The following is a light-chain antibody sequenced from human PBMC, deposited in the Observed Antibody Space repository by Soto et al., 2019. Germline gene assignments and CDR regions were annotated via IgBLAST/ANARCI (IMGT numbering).Light chain of an antibody. J-gene: IGLJ2*01. CDR3: SSYAGSRV. V-gene: IGLV2-11*01. Sequence: QSALTQPRSVSGSPGQSVTISCTGTNSDVGAYNYVSWYQHHPGKAPKLMIYEVSKRPSGVPDRFSGSKSGNTASLTVSGLQAEDEADYYCSSYAGSRVFGGGTKVTVL. CDR1: NSDVGAYNY. CDR2: EVS.